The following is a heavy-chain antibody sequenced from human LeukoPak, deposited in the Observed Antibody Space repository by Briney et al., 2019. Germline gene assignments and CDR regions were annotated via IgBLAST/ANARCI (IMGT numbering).Heavy chain of an antibody. Sequence: PGRSLRLSCAGSGFTFSSYGMHWVRQAPGKGLEGVAVISYDGSNKYYADSVKGRFNISRDNSKKTLYLQMNRLRAEDTAVYYCAKGEWEYYVCSGYYFGYFQHWGQGTLVTVSS. V-gene: IGHV3-30*18. CDR2: ISYDGSNK. J-gene: IGHJ1*01. D-gene: IGHD3-22*01. CDR3: AKGEWEYYVCSGYYFGYFQH. CDR1: GFTFSSYG.